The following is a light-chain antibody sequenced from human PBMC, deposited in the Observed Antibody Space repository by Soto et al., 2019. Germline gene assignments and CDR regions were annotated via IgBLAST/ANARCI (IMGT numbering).Light chain of an antibody. J-gene: IGLJ1*01. V-gene: IGLV2-14*01. CDR1: SSDVGGYNY. CDR2: DVS. Sequence: QSALTQPASVSGSPGQSITISCTGTSSDVGGYNYVSWYQQHPGKAPKLMIFDVSNRPSGVSNRFSGSKSGNTASLTISWRQAEDEADYYCSSYKSSSTLDVFGTGTKVTVL. CDR3: SSYKSSSTLDV.